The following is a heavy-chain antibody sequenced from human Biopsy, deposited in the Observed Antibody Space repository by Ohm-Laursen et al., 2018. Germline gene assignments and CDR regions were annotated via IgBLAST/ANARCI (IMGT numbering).Heavy chain of an antibody. CDR1: GGSVSSSNYC. CDR3: AIDRVPRRGVMPVYYYGMDV. J-gene: IGHJ6*02. D-gene: IGHD2-21*01. CDR2: IYNTERT. Sequence: SETLSLTCSVSGGSVSSSNYCWNWFRQTPGKGLEWIGFIYNTERTNYKPSLKSRVTISLDTSKNQFSLELSSVILSDTAVYYCAIDRVPRRGVMPVYYYGMDVWGQGSTVAVSS. V-gene: IGHV4-61*01.